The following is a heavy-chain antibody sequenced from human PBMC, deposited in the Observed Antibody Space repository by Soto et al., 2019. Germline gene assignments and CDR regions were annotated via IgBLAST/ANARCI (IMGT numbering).Heavy chain of an antibody. CDR2: IYYSGST. V-gene: IGHV4-59*01. CDR3: AREGTTVDSYYYYGMDV. D-gene: IGHD1-1*01. J-gene: IGHJ6*02. CDR1: GGSISSYY. Sequence: QVQLQESGPGLVKPSETLSLTCTVSGGSISSYYWSWIRQPPGKGLEWIGYIYYSGSTNYNPSLKSRVTISVDTSKNQFSLKLXSVTAADTAVYYCAREGTTVDSYYYYGMDVWGQGTTVTVSS.